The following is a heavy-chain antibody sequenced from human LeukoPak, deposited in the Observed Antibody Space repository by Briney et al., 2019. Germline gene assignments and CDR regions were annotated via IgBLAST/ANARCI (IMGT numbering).Heavy chain of an antibody. Sequence: PGGSLRLSCAASGFTFRNYAMSWVRQAPGKGLEWVSDISHNDDITRYADSVKGRFTISRDNTKNSLYLQMNSLRAEDTAVYYCARGYSSSWDAFDIWGQGTIVTVSS. CDR1: GFTFRNYA. CDR2: ISHNDDIT. V-gene: IGHV3-23*01. D-gene: IGHD6-13*01. CDR3: ARGYSSSWDAFDI. J-gene: IGHJ3*02.